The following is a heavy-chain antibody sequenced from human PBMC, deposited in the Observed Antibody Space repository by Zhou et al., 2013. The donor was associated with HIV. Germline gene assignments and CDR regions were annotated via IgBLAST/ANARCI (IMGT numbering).Heavy chain of an antibody. CDR1: GYTFTAFY. CDR2: INPHDGAT. D-gene: IGHD3-10*01. J-gene: IGHJ3*01. CDR3: ARDLTTRPVLLSMRGWYCFCMS. Sequence: QVQLVQSGSEVRKPGASVKISCKASGYTFTAFYIHWVRQSLRRGLEWMGWINPHDGATKYAEDFRGRVTMTRDTAISIASLELNLLTSDDSAMYYCARDLTTRPVLLSMRGWYCFCMSWGEGTSGHRLF. V-gene: IGHV1-2*02.